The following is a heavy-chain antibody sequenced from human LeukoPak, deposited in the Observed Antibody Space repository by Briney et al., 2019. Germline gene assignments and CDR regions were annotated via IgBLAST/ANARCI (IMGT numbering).Heavy chain of an antibody. CDR3: ARHWLHYSGSNYYYMDV. J-gene: IGHJ6*03. CDR2: INPSGGST. V-gene: IGHV1-46*03. Sequence: GASVKVSCKASGYTFISYYMHWVRQAPGQGLEWMGIINPSGGSTTYAQKLQGRVTMTRDTSTSTVYMELSSLRSEDTAVYYCARHWLHYSGSNYYYMDVWGKGTTVTVSS. CDR1: GYTFISYY. D-gene: IGHD3-10*01.